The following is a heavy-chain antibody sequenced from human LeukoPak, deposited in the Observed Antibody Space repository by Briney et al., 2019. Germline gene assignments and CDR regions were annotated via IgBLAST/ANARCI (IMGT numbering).Heavy chain of an antibody. CDR3: AREGTVTPYFDY. CDR1: GFTFSSFG. CDR2: ISSTGGTA. V-gene: IGHV3-23*01. Sequence: GGSLRLSCAASGFTFSSFGMSWVRQAPGKGLEWVSAISSTGGTAYYADSVKGRFTISRDNSKNTLYLQMNSLRAEDTAVYYCAREGTVTPYFDYWGQGTLVTVSS. D-gene: IGHD4-17*01. J-gene: IGHJ4*02.